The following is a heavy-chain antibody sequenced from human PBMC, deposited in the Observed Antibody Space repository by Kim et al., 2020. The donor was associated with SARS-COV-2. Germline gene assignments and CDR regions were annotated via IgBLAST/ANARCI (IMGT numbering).Heavy chain of an antibody. D-gene: IGHD6-19*01. Sequence: SETLSLTCTVSGGSISSSSYYWGWIRQPPGKGPEWIASMYYSGHTDYNPSLKSRVTTSVDTSKNQVSLKLSSVTAADTAVYFCARWPRIAVGLSGAFDAWGQGTMVTVSS. CDR2: MYYSGHT. CDR3: ARWPRIAVGLSGAFDA. V-gene: IGHV4-39*01. CDR1: GGSISSSSYY. J-gene: IGHJ3*01.